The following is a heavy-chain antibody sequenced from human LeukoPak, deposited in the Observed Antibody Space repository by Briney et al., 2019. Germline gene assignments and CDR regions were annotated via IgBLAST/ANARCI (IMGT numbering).Heavy chain of an antibody. D-gene: IGHD6-13*01. Sequence: PGGSLRLSCAASGFTFSSYAMSWVRQAPGKGLEWVSAISGSGGSAYYADSVKGRFTISRDNSKNTLYLQMNSLRAEDTAVYYCAKDLAEAAAGSVWYFDLWGRGTLVTVSS. CDR3: AKDLAEAAAGSVWYFDL. CDR1: GFTFSSYA. CDR2: ISGSGGSA. J-gene: IGHJ2*01. V-gene: IGHV3-23*01.